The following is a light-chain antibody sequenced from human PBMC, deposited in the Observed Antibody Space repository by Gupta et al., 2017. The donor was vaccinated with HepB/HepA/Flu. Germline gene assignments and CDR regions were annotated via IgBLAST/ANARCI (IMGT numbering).Light chain of an antibody. J-gene: IGLJ2*01. CDR2: QDS. V-gene: IGLV3-1*01. CDR1: KLGHKF. Sequence: TQPXSVSVSXGQTASITCSGDKLGHKFACWYQQKPGQSPLLVIYQDSKRPSGIPERFSGSNSGNTATLTISGTKAMDEADYYCQAWDSSTLVVFGGGTKLTVL. CDR3: QAWDSSTLVV.